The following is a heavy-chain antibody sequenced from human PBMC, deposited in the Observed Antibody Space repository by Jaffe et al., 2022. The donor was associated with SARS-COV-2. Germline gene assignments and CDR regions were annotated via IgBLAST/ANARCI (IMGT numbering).Heavy chain of an antibody. CDR3: ARDLKQQLVPSYYYYYGMDV. CDR1: GFTFSSYS. V-gene: IGHV3-21*01. CDR2: ISSSSSYI. J-gene: IGHJ6*02. Sequence: EVQLVESGGGLVKPGGSLRLSCAASGFTFSSYSMNWVRQAPGKGLEWVSSISSSSSYIYYADSVKGRFTISRDNAKNSLYLQMNSLRAEDTAVYYCARDLKQQLVPSYYYYYGMDVWGQGTTVTVSS. D-gene: IGHD6-13*01.